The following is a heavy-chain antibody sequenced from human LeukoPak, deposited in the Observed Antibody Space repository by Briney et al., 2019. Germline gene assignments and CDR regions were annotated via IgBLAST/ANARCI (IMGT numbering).Heavy chain of an antibody. V-gene: IGHV3-23*01. J-gene: IGHJ5*02. CDR3: AKVERFSH. Sequence: PGGSLRLSSAASGFTFSNYVMSWVRQAPGKGLEWVSTISVTGDSIYYADSVKGRFTISRDSSKNTLYLQMNSLRADDTAVYYCAKVERFSHWGQGTLVTVSS. CDR2: ISVTGDSI. CDR1: GFTFSNYV.